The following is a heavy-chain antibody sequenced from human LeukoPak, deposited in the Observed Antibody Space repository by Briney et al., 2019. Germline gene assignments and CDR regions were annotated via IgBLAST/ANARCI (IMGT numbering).Heavy chain of an antibody. J-gene: IGHJ6*03. V-gene: IGHV4-34*01. CDR1: GGSFSGYY. CDR3: ARGGGYYYYYMDV. CDR2: INHSGST. Sequence: SETLSLTCAVYGGSFSGYYWSWIRQPPGKGLEWIGEINHSGSTNYNPSLKSRVTISVDTSKNQFSLKLSSVTATDTAVYYCARGGGYYYYYMDVWGKGTTVTVSS.